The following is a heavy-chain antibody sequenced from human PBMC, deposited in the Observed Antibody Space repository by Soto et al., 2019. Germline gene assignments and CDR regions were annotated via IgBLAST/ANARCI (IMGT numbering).Heavy chain of an antibody. CDR2: FYSSGSI. J-gene: IGHJ5*02. CDR3: ARMYSSGSGWFHP. V-gene: IGHV4-31*03. Sequence: SETLSLTCFVSGYSITAGGYYWSWIRHHPGKGLEWIGSFYSSGSIIYNPSLRSRVSISGDTSSNQFSMSLTSVTAADTARYYCARMYSSGSGWFHPWGQGTLVTRLL. CDR1: GYSITAGGYY. D-gene: IGHD6-19*01.